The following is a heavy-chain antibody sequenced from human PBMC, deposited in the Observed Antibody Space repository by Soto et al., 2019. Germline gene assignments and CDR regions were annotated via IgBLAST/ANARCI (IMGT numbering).Heavy chain of an antibody. CDR3: ARFVRGWYLGRGFNWFDP. D-gene: IGHD6-19*01. V-gene: IGHV4-39*01. CDR2: IYYSGST. Sequence: QLQLQESGPGLVKPSETLSLTCTVSGGSISSSSYYWGWIRQPPGKGLEWIGSIYYSGSTYYNPSLKSRVTISVDTSKNQFSLKLSSVTAADTAVYYCARFVRGWYLGRGFNWFDPWGQGTLVTVSS. CDR1: GGSISSSSYY. J-gene: IGHJ5*02.